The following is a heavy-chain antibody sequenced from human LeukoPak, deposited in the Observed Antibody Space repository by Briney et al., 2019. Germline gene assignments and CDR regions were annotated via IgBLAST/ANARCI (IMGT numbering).Heavy chain of an antibody. CDR2: INPNSGGT. CDR1: GGTFSSYA. V-gene: IGHV1-2*04. Sequence: ASVKVSCKASGGTFSSYAISWVRQAPGQGLEWMGWINPNSGGTNYAQKFQGWVTMTRVTSISTAYMELSRLRSDDTAVYYCARDRDSSGWYGGAFDIWGQGTMVTVSS. CDR3: ARDRDSSGWYGGAFDI. D-gene: IGHD6-19*01. J-gene: IGHJ3*02.